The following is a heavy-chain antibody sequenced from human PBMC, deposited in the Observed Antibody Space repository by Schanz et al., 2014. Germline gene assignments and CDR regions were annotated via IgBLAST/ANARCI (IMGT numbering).Heavy chain of an antibody. Sequence: EVQLLESGGGLVQPGGSLRLSCVASGFTFSSYAMSWVRQAPGKGLEWVSGISDNGISTYYADSVKGRFSISRENSKSILYLQMNSLRAEDTAVYYCAKAGSGWSTAGYYYWGQGTLVAGSS. V-gene: IGHV3-23*01. D-gene: IGHD6-19*01. CDR1: GFTFSSYA. J-gene: IGHJ4*02. CDR3: AKAGSGWSTAGYYY. CDR2: ISDNGIST.